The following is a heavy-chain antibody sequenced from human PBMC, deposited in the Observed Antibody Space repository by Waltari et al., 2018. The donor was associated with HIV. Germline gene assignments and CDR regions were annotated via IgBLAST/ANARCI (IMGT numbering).Heavy chain of an antibody. Sequence: QVQLQQSGAGLLTPSETLSLTCAVYGGSFSGYYWIWHPPPPGKGLEWIGEINHSGSTNYNPSLKSRVTISVDTSKNQFSLKLSSVTAADTAVYYCARVPAWVYSGYDVADYWGQGTLVTVSS. D-gene: IGHD5-12*01. CDR2: INHSGST. CDR1: GGSFSGYY. J-gene: IGHJ4*02. V-gene: IGHV4-34*01. CDR3: ARVPAWVYSGYDVADY.